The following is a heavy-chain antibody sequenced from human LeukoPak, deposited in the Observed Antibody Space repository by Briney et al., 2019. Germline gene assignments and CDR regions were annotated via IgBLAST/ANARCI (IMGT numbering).Heavy chain of an antibody. Sequence: GGSLRLSCVASGFSFSNYWMNWVRQAPGKGLEWVASIDTNSFYIYHADAVMGRFTISRDNAKNSLYLQMTSLRVEDTAVYYCARGGIFNPYELWGKGTLVTVSS. CDR3: ARGGIFNPYEL. J-gene: IGHJ4*02. D-gene: IGHD3-22*01. CDR2: IDTNSFYI. V-gene: IGHV3-21*01. CDR1: GFSFSNYW.